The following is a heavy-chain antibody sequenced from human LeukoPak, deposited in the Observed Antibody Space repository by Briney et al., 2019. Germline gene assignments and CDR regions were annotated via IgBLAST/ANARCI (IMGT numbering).Heavy chain of an antibody. D-gene: IGHD4-17*01. J-gene: IGHJ6*02. CDR2: ISYDGSNK. CDR3: ASPLNYGDYVSYYYGMDV. V-gene: IGHV3-30-3*01. CDR1: GFTFSSYA. Sequence: GGSLRLSCAASGFTFSSYAMHWVRQAPGKGLEWAAVISYDGSNKYYADSVKGRFTISRDNSKNTLYLQMNSLRAEDTAVYYCASPLNYGDYVSYYYGMDVWGQGTTVTVSS.